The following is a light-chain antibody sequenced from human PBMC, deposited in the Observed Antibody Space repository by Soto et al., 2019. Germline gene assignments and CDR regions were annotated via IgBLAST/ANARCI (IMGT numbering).Light chain of an antibody. J-gene: IGKJ1*01. CDR1: ESITSGH. V-gene: IGKV3D-20*01. Sequence: EIVLTQSPATLSLSLGERATLSCGASESITSGHLAWYQQKPGLAPRLLIYDASIRATDIPDRFSGSGSETDFPLTISRLEPEDCAVYYCQQYSTSPRTFGQGTKVEIK. CDR2: DAS. CDR3: QQYSTSPRT.